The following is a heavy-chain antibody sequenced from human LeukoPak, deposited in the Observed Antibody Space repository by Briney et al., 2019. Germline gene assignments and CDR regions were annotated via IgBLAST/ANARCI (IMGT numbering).Heavy chain of an antibody. J-gene: IGHJ4*02. V-gene: IGHV3-73*01. CDR3: TTYTRGHY. CDR2: ITSKTNNYAT. Sequence: GGSLTLSCAASGFDFSGFDVHWVRQASGAGLEWIGRITSKTNNYATAYAAPMKDRVTISRDDAKKAAYLQVNSLKTEDTAVYYCTTYTRGHYWGRGTLVTVSS. D-gene: IGHD6-19*01. CDR1: GFDFSGFD.